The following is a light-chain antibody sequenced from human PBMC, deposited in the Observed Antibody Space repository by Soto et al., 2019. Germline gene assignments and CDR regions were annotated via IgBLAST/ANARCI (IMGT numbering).Light chain of an antibody. J-gene: IGLJ3*02. CDR3: QTWDTGMWV. CDR2: LNNDGSH. V-gene: IGLV4-69*01. CDR1: SGHSSYA. Sequence: QSVLTQSPSASASLGAWGKLTCTLSSGHSSYAIAWHQQQPEKGPRYLMKLNNDGSHSKRDGIPDRFSGSSSGAARYLTISSLQSEDDADYYCQTWDTGMWVFCAGSALAVL.